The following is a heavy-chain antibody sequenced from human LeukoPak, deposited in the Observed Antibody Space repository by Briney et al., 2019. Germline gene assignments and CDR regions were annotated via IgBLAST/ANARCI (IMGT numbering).Heavy chain of an antibody. CDR1: GFTFSIYA. D-gene: IGHD1-26*01. V-gene: IGHV3-23*01. CDR2: ISSSAGTT. J-gene: IGHJ4*02. Sequence: GGSLRLSCAASGFTFSIYAMSWVRQAPGKGLEWVSVISSSAGTTYYADSVKGRFTISRDNSKSTLYLQMNSLRAEDTAVYYCAKDLRPYSGSYDYFDYWGQGTLVTVSS. CDR3: AKDLRPYSGSYDYFDY.